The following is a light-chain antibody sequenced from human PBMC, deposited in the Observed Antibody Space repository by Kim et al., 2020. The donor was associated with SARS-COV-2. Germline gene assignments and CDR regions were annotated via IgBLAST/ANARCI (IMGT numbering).Light chain of an antibody. CDR2: QDS. V-gene: IGLV3-1*01. CDR1: KWVDKY. J-gene: IGLJ2*01. Sequence: SYELTQPPSVSVSPGQTASITCSGDKWVDKYACWYQQKPGQSPVLVIYQDSKRPSGIPERFSGSNSGNTATLTISGTQAMDEADYYCQAWDSSTAVFGGGTKLTVL. CDR3: QAWDSSTAV.